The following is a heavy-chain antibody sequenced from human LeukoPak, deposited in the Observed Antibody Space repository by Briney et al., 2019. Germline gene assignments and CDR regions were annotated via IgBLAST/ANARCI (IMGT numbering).Heavy chain of an antibody. CDR3: ARDALTALSYYYYGMDV. V-gene: IGHV3-23*01. D-gene: IGHD2-21*02. J-gene: IGHJ6*02. CDR2: ISGSGGST. CDR1: GFTFSSYA. Sequence: PGGSLRLSCAASGFTFSSYAMSWVRQAPGKGLEWVSAISGSGGSTYYADSVKGRFTISRDNSKNTLYLQMNSLRAEDTAVYYCARDALTALSYYYYGMDVWGQGTTVTVSS.